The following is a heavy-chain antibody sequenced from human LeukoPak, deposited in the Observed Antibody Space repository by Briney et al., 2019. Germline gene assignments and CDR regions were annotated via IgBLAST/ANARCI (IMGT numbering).Heavy chain of an antibody. CDR3: ARGRLRYFDWALGY. Sequence: TGGSLRLSCAASGFTFSSYWMSWVRQAPGKGLEWVANIKQDGSEKYYVDSVKGRFTISRDNAKNSLYLQMNSLRAEDTAVYYCARGRLRYFDWALGYWGQGTLVTVSS. V-gene: IGHV3-7*01. CDR1: GFTFSSYW. CDR2: IKQDGSEK. J-gene: IGHJ4*02. D-gene: IGHD3-9*01.